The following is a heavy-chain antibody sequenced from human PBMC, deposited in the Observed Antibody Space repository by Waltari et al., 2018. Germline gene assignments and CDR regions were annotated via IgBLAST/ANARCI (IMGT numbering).Heavy chain of an antibody. Sequence: EVQLVESGGGLVQPGESLRLSCTTSGFTFSDSWMSWGREAPGKGVEWLANIRPDVREKYYVDSVRGRFTISRDNAKNSLYLQMNSLRTEDTAVYFCARDKSGSMDVWGQGTTVTVSS. V-gene: IGHV3-7*03. CDR2: IRPDVREK. CDR3: ARDKSGSMDV. D-gene: IGHD3-10*01. J-gene: IGHJ6*02. CDR1: GFTFSDSW.